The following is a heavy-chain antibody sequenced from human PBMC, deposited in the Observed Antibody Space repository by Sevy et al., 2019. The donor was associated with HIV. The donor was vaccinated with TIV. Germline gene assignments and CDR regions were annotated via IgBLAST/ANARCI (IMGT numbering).Heavy chain of an antibody. CDR2: IYAGGST. CDR1: GFAVSSNY. J-gene: IGHJ4*02. Sequence: GGSLRLSCAASGFAVSSNYMSWVRQAPGKGLEWVSVIYAGGSTYYAGSVKGRFTISRDNSKNTGYLQMNSLRAEDTAVYYCARDHYDSLWGSYWYYFDYWGQGTLVTVLL. D-gene: IGHD3-16*01. V-gene: IGHV3-53*01. CDR3: ARDHYDSLWGSYWYYFDY.